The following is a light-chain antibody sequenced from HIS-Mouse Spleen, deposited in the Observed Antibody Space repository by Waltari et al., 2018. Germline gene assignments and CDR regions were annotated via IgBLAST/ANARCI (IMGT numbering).Light chain of an antibody. Sequence: QSALTPPRSVSGSPGQSVTISCTGTSSDVVVYNYVSWYQQHPGKAPKLMIYDVSKRPSGVPDRFSGSKSGNTASLTISGLQAEDEADYYCCSYAGSYTLVFGGGTKLTVL. CDR3: CSYAGSYTLV. CDR1: SSDVVVYNY. J-gene: IGLJ2*01. V-gene: IGLV2-11*01. CDR2: DVS.